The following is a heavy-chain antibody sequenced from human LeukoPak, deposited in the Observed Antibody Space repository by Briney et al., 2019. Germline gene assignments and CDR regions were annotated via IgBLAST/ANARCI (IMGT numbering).Heavy chain of an antibody. CDR2: IIPIFGTA. CDR1: GGTFSSYA. D-gene: IGHD6-13*01. V-gene: IGHV1-69*13. J-gene: IGHJ4*02. CDR3: AREGPLSIAAAVLDY. Sequence: ASVKVSCKASGGTFSSYAISWVRQAPGQGLEWMGGIIPIFGTANYAQKFQGRVTITADESTSTAYMELSSLRSEDTAVYYCAREGPLSIAAAVLDYWGQGTLVTVSS.